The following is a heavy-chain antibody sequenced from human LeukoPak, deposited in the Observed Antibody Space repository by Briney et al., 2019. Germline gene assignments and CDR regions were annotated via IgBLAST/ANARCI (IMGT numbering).Heavy chain of an antibody. Sequence: ASVKVSCKASGYTFTAYYIHWVRQAPGQGLEWMGLINPDSGGTNYAQKFQGRVTMTRETSISTAYMELSRLRSDDTAVYYCARAPTILDAFDIWGQGTMVTVSS. J-gene: IGHJ3*02. CDR2: INPDSGGT. CDR3: ARAPTILDAFDI. CDR1: GYTFTAYY. V-gene: IGHV1-2*02.